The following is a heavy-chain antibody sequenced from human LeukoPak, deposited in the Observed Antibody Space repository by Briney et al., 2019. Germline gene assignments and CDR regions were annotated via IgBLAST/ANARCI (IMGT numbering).Heavy chain of an antibody. J-gene: IGHJ4*02. D-gene: IGHD3-9*01. V-gene: IGHV1-18*01. CDR3: AAGTGILYDILTGPPDY. Sequence: GASVKVSCKASGYTFTSYGISWVRQAPGQGLEWMGWISAYNGNTNYAQKLQGRVTMTTDTSTSTAYMELRSLRSDDTAVYYCAAGTGILYDILTGPPDYWGQGTLVTVSS. CDR1: GYTFTSYG. CDR2: ISAYNGNT.